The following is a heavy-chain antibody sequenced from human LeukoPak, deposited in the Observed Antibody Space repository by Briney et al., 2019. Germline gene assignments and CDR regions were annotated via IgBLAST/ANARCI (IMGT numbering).Heavy chain of an antibody. CDR1: GYTFTGYY. CDR2: INPNSGGT. Sequence: ASVKVSCKASGYTFTGYYMHWVRQAPGQGREWMGWINPNSGGTNYAQKFQGGVTMTRDTSISTAYMELSRLRSDDTAVYYCAREDVVPAAKYYYYYMDGWGKGTTVTVSS. D-gene: IGHD2-2*01. V-gene: IGHV1-2*02. CDR3: AREDVVPAAKYYYYYMDG. J-gene: IGHJ6*03.